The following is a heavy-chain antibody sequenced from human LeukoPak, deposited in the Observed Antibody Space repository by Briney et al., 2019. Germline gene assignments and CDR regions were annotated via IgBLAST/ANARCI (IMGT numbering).Heavy chain of an antibody. CDR1: GLTFSNAR. D-gene: IGHD3/OR15-3a*01. CDR2: IKRKGDDGTI. Sequence: PGGPVTLPRSASGLTFSNARMRWVRHAPGRGLEWVGRIKRKGDDGTIDYAAPVKGRLSISRDDSKHTLYLQMNSLKSEDTAVYYCTAGTGRSDFDY. V-gene: IGHV3-15*01. J-gene: IGHJ4*01. CDR3: TAGTGRSDFDY.